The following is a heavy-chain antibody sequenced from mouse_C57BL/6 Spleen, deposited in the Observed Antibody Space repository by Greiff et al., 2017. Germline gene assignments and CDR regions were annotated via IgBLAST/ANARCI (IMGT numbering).Heavy chain of an antibody. J-gene: IGHJ1*03. V-gene: IGHV1-22*01. Sequence: EVQLQQSGPELVKPGASVKMSCKASGYTFTDYNMHWVKQSHGKSLEWIGYINPNNGGTSYNQKFKGKATLTVNRSSSTAYMELRSLTSEDSAVYYCARSLITTVPWYFDVWGTGTTVTVSS. CDR3: ARSLITTVPWYFDV. CDR2: INPNNGGT. D-gene: IGHD1-1*01. CDR1: GYTFTDYN.